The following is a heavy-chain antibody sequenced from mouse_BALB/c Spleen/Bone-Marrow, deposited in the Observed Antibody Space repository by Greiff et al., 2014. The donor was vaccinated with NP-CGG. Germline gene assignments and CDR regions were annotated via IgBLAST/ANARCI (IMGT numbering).Heavy chain of an antibody. D-gene: IGHD2-14*01. Sequence: EVQLMESGGGLVQPGGSRKLSCAASGFTFSSFGMHWVRQAPEKGLEWVAYISSGSSTIYYADTVKGRFTISRDNPKNTLFLQMTRLRSEDTAIDYCASPYYRYEGAWLAYWGQGTLVTVSA. J-gene: IGHJ3*01. CDR1: GFTFSSFG. CDR3: ASPYYRYEGAWLAY. CDR2: ISSGSSTI. V-gene: IGHV5-17*02.